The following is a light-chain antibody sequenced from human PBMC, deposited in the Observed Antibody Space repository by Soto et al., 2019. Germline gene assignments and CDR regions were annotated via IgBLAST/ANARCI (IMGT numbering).Light chain of an antibody. CDR2: EVS. V-gene: IGLV2-14*01. J-gene: IGLJ1*01. CDR1: SSDVGGYNY. Sequence: QSALTQPASVSGSPGQSITISCTGTSSDVGGYNYVSWYQQHPGKAPKLIYEVSNRPSGVSNRFSGSKSGNTASLTISGLQAEDEADYYCSSYTSGSIDYVFGTGTKLTVL. CDR3: SSYTSGSIDYV.